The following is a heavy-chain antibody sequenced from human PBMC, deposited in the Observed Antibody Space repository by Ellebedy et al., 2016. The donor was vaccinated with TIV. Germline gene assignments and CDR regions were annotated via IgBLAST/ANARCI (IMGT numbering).Heavy chain of an antibody. V-gene: IGHV3-9*01. CDR2: ITWSGVSI. CDR1: GFTFGNFA. CDR3: AKDYSSVSYYYMDV. J-gene: IGHJ6*03. Sequence: GGSLRLSXAASGFTFGNFAMHWVRQVPGKGLEWVSGITWSGVSIDQADSVEGRFTISRDNGKNSLYLQMNSLRPEDTALYYCAKDYSSVSYYYMDVWGKGTTVIVSS. D-gene: IGHD2-21*01.